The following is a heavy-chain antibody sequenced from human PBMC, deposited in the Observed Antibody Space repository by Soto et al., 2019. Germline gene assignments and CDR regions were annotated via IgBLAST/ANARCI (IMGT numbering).Heavy chain of an antibody. CDR3: AKDGSGFDWFDYYFDY. Sequence: SLRLSCAASGFTFSSYGMHWVRQAPGKGLEWVAVISYDGSNKYYADSVKGRFTISRDNSKNTLYLQMNSLRAEDTAVYYCAKDGSGFDWFDYYFDYWGQGTLVTVSS. CDR1: GFTFSSYG. J-gene: IGHJ4*02. V-gene: IGHV3-30*18. D-gene: IGHD3-9*01. CDR2: ISYDGSNK.